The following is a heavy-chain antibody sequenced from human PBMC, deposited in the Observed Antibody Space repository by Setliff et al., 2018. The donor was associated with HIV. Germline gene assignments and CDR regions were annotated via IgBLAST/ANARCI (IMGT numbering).Heavy chain of an antibody. J-gene: IGHJ4*02. V-gene: IGHV4-38-2*01. D-gene: IGHD6-13*01. Sequence: SETLSLTCAVSNYSISSDYYWGWIRQPPGKGLEWIGSISHSGSIYYNPSPSLKSRVTISLDTSKTQLSLRLNSVTAADTAFYYCARVARGGHSSRWYYFDYWGQGTLVTVSS. CDR1: NYSISSDYY. CDR2: ISHSGSI. CDR3: ARVARGGHSSRWYYFDY.